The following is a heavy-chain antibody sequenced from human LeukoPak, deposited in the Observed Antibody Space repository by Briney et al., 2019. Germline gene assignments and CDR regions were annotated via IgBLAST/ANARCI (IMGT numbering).Heavy chain of an antibody. CDR1: GFTFSSYA. CDR3: AKSQSVSGSNWFDP. Sequence: PGGSLRLSCAASGFTFSSYAMNWVRQAPGKGLEWVSGISGSGGTTYYADSVKGRFTISRDNSKNTVYLQMNSLRAEDTAVFYCAKSQSVSGSNWFDPWGQGTLVTVSS. CDR2: ISGSGGTT. V-gene: IGHV3-23*01. D-gene: IGHD1-1*01. J-gene: IGHJ5*02.